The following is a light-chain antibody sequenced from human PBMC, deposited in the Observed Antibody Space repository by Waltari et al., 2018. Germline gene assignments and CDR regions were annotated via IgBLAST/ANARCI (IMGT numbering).Light chain of an antibody. J-gene: IGLJ1*01. Sequence: QSILTQPPSVSGTPGQRVTISCSGSSSNIGRNAVTWYQQLPGSAPKLLLYTDSQRPSGVPDRFSGSKSGTSASLAISGLRSEDEAEYYCAAWDDSLNGLYVFGTGTKVTVL. V-gene: IGLV1-44*01. CDR2: TDS. CDR1: SSNIGRNA. CDR3: AAWDDSLNGLYV.